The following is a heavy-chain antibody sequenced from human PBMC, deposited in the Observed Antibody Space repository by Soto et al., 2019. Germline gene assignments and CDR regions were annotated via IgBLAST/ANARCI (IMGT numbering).Heavy chain of an antibody. CDR2: FDPEDGET. D-gene: IGHD6-13*01. Sequence: QVQLVQSGAEVKKPGASVKVSCKVSGYTLTELSMHWVRQAPGKGLEWMGGFDPEDGETIYAQKFQGRVTMTEDTSTDTAYMELSSLRSEYTAVYYCATLRYSSSWYERWWNWFDPWGQGTLVTVSS. CDR3: ATLRYSSSWYERWWNWFDP. V-gene: IGHV1-24*01. CDR1: GYTLTELS. J-gene: IGHJ5*02.